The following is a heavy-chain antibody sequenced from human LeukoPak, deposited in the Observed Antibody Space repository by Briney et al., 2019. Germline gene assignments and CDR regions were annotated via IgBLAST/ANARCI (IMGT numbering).Heavy chain of an antibody. V-gene: IGHV3-30*02. D-gene: IGHD6-13*01. Sequence: GGSLRLSRAASGFTFSYYGMHWVRQAPGKGLEWMAFIRYDGNDKFYADSVKGRFTISRDNAKNSLYLQMNSLRAEGTAVYYCARDLMGIAYRGAFYYWGQGTLVTVSS. CDR1: GFTFSYYG. J-gene: IGHJ4*02. CDR2: IRYDGNDK. CDR3: ARDLMGIAYRGAFYY.